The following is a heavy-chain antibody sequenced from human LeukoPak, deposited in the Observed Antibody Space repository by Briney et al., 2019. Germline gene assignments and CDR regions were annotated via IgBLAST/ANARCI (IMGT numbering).Heavy chain of an antibody. V-gene: IGHV1-18*04. Sequence: ASVKVSCKASGYTFTSYGISWVRQAPGQGLEWMGWISAYNGNTNYAQKLQGRVTMTTDTSTSTAYMELRSLRSDDTAVYYCARDLGTYYDILTGSLGLDYWGQGTLVTVSS. D-gene: IGHD3-9*01. CDR1: GYTFTSYG. CDR2: ISAYNGNT. J-gene: IGHJ4*02. CDR3: ARDLGTYYDILTGSLGLDY.